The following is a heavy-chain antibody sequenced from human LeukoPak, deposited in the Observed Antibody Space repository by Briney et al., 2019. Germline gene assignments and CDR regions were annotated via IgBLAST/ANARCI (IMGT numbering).Heavy chain of an antibody. CDR1: GFTFSSYG. CDR3: ALGRLQDSYYFDY. V-gene: IGHV3-30*03. D-gene: IGHD5-18*01. CDR2: ISYDGSNK. Sequence: PGGSLRLSCAASGFTFSSYGMHWVRQAPGKGLEWVAVISYDGSNKYYADSVKGRFTISRDNSKNTLYLQMYSLRAEDTAVYYCALGRLQDSYYFDYWGQGTLVSVSS. J-gene: IGHJ4*02.